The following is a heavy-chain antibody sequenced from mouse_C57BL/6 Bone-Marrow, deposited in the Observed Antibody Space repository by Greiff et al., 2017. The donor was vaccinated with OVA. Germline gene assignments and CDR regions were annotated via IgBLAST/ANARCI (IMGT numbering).Heavy chain of an antibody. D-gene: IGHD2-10*01. V-gene: IGHV2-2*01. CDR1: GFSLTSYG. Sequence: VKLLESGPGLVQPSQSLSITCTVSGFSLTSYGVHWVRQSPGKGLEWLGVIWSGGSTDYNAAFISRLSISKDNSKSQVFFKMNSLQADDTAIYYCATPYSSFAYWGQGTLVTVSA. CDR3: ATPYSSFAY. J-gene: IGHJ3*01. CDR2: IWSGGST.